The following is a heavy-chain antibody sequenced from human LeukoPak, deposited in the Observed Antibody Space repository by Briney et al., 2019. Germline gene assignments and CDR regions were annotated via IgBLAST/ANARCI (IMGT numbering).Heavy chain of an antibody. CDR2: ISTYNGNR. J-gene: IGHJ4*02. V-gene: IGHV1-18*01. CDR1: GYTFSAYG. Sequence: ASVKVSCXASGYTFSAYGFSWVRQAPGQGLEWMGWISTYNGNRNYAQEFQGRVTMTTYTSTSTAYMELRSLRSDDTAMYYCVRSDNSGYYPRTLDYWGQGTLVTVSS. D-gene: IGHD3-22*01. CDR3: VRSDNSGYYPRTLDY.